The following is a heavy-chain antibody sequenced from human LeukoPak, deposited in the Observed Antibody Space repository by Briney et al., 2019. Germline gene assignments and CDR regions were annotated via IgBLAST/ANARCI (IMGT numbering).Heavy chain of an antibody. CDR1: GGSFSGYY. CDR2: INHSGST. Sequence: SETLSLTCAVYGGSFSGYYWSWIRQPPGKGLEWIGEINHSGSTNYNPSLKSRVTISVDTSKNQFSLKLSSVTAADTAVYYYAREDCSGGSCYLNWFDPWGQGTLVTVSS. D-gene: IGHD2-15*01. J-gene: IGHJ5*02. CDR3: AREDCSGGSCYLNWFDP. V-gene: IGHV4-34*01.